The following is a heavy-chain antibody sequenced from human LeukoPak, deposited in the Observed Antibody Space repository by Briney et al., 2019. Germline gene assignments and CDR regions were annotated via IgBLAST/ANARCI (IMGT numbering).Heavy chain of an antibody. D-gene: IGHD3-22*01. CDR1: GYTFTSYD. Sequence: ASVKVSCTPSGYTFTSYDINWVRQATGQGLEWMGWMNPNSGNTGYAQKFQGRVTMTRNTSISTAYMELSSLRSEDTAVYYCARGRGRDSSGYPDAFDIWGQGTMVTVSS. CDR2: MNPNSGNT. CDR3: ARGRGRDSSGYPDAFDI. J-gene: IGHJ3*02. V-gene: IGHV1-8*01.